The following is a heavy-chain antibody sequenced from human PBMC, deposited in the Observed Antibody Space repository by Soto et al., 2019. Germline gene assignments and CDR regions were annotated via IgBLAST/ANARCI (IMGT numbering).Heavy chain of an antibody. CDR1: GDSISSYY. J-gene: IGHJ4*02. CDR2: ISYSGST. Sequence: SETLSLTYAVSGDSISSYYWGWIRQPPGKGLEWMGYISYSGSTNYNPSLKSRVTISSDTTKNQLSLKLTSVTAADTAVYHCARGYATSWYTYYFDYWGQGALVTVSS. V-gene: IGHV4-59*08. D-gene: IGHD6-13*01. CDR3: ARGYATSWYTYYFDY.